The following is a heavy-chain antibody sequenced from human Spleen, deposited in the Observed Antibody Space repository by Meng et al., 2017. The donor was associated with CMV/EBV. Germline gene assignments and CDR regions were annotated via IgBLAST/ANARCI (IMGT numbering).Heavy chain of an antibody. CDR1: GGTFSSYA. CDR2: IIPIFGTA. D-gene: IGHD4-11*01. V-gene: IGHV1-69*05. Sequence: KASGGTFSSYAISWVRQAPGQGLEWMGGIIPIFGTANYAQKFQGRVTITTDESTSTAYMELSGLRSEDMAVYYCARDRLGVTTRWFDPWGQGTLVNVSS. CDR3: ARDRLGVTTRWFDP. J-gene: IGHJ5*02.